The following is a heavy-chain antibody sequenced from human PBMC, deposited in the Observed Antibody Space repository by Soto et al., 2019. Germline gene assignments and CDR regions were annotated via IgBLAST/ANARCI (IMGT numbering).Heavy chain of an antibody. Sequence: SETLSLTCAVSGGSISSSNWWSWVRQPPGKGLEWIGEIYHSGSTNYNPSLKSRVTISVDKSKNQFSLKLSSVTAADTAVYYCAREGSGKWLVGGEEYFDYWGQGTLVTVSS. J-gene: IGHJ4*02. D-gene: IGHD6-19*01. CDR3: AREGSGKWLVGGEEYFDY. V-gene: IGHV4-4*02. CDR2: IYHSGST. CDR1: GGSISSSNW.